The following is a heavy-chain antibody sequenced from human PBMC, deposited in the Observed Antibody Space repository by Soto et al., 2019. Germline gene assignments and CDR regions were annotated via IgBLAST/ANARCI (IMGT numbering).Heavy chain of an antibody. CDR3: ARGPLTNPFGLVFDY. V-gene: IGHV3-21*01. D-gene: IGHD3-3*01. CDR1: GFLFGSYS. CDR2: ISSTSAFI. Sequence: GGSLRLSCAASGFLFGSYSMNWLRQAPGKGLEWVASISSTSAFINYADSMKGRFAISRDNAKNSLYLQLDYLRAEDTAVYYCARGPLTNPFGLVFDYWGQGTLVTVSS. J-gene: IGHJ4*01.